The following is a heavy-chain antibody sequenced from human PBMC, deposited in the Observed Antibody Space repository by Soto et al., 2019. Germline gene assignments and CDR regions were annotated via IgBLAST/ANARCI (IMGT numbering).Heavy chain of an antibody. J-gene: IGHJ4*02. CDR3: ARSSSSWAGVDH. V-gene: IGHV3-74*01. D-gene: IGHD6-13*01. CDR2: IKSDGRST. Sequence: EVQVVESGGGLVQPGGSLRLSCAASGFTFSSYWMHRVRQAPGNGLVWVSYIKSDGRSTIYADSVKGRFTISRDNAKNTLYLQMNSLRAEDTAVYYCARSSSSWAGVDHWGQGTLVTVSS. CDR1: GFTFSSYW.